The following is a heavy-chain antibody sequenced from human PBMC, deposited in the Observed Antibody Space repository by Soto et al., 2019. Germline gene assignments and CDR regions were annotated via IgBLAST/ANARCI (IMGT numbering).Heavy chain of an antibody. Sequence: VKVSCKASGCTFTSYGISWARQAPGQGLAWMGWISAYNGNTNYAQKLQGRVTMTTDTSTSTAYMELRSLRSDDTAVYYCARDRVVYAITPLDYWGQGTLVTVSS. CDR2: ISAYNGNT. V-gene: IGHV1-18*01. J-gene: IGHJ4*02. CDR3: ARDRVVYAITPLDY. D-gene: IGHD2-8*02. CDR1: GCTFTSYG.